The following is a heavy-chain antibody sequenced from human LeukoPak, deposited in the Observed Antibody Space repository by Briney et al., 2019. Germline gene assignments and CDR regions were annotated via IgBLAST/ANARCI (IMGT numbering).Heavy chain of an antibody. CDR3: ALGSYYDYFDY. J-gene: IGHJ4*02. CDR2: ISGSGGST. CDR1: GFTLSSYA. D-gene: IGHD1-26*01. V-gene: IGHV3-23*01. Sequence: GGSLRLSCAASGFTLSSYAMSWVRQAPGKGLEWVSAISGSGGSTYNADSVKGRFTISRDNSKNTLYLQMNSLRAEDTAVYYCALGSYYDYFDYWGQGTLVTVSS.